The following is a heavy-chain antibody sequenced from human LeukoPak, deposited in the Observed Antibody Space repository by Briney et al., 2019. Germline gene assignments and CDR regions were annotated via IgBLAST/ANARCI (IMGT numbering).Heavy chain of an antibody. V-gene: IGHV4-31*03. J-gene: IGHJ4*02. D-gene: IGHD3-22*01. CDR2: MYYGGNT. Sequence: PSETLSLTCTVSVGSLTIGGYYWSWVRQHPGKGLEWIGYMYYGGNTYYSPSLKSRVSISADTSKNQFSLRLSSVTAADTAVYYCARGTYYDSSGYYYARYWGQGTLVTVSS. CDR1: VGSLTIGGYY. CDR3: ARGTYYDSSGYYYARY.